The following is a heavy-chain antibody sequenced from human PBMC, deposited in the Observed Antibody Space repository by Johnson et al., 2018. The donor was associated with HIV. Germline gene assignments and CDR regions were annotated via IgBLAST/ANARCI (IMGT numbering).Heavy chain of an antibody. CDR1: GFTFSDYG. D-gene: IGHD1-26*01. CDR2: IWYDGSNK. Sequence: QMQLVESGGGVVQPGRSLRLSCAASGFTFSDYGMHWVRQAPGKGLEWVAVIWYDGSNKNYVDSVKGRFTISRDNSKNTLYLQMNSLRAEDTAVYYCAKALGWELSIWGQGTMVTVSS. V-gene: IGHV3-33*06. J-gene: IGHJ3*02. CDR3: AKALGWELSI.